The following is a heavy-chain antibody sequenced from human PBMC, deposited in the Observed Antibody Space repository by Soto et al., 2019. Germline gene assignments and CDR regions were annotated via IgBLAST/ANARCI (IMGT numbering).Heavy chain of an antibody. CDR3: ARWGSGTNFYYHYAMDV. V-gene: IGHV3-23*01. D-gene: IGHD3-16*01. Sequence: EVQLLESGGGLVQPGGSLRLSCSTSGFTFWNFAMAWVRQGPGRGQEWVSTVNDRGGSTYYADSVKGRFTISRDDSENTLHLQMSSLRTDDTAIYYCARWGSGTNFYYHYAMDVWGQGTTVTVSS. CDR1: GFTFWNFA. J-gene: IGHJ6*02. CDR2: VNDRGGST.